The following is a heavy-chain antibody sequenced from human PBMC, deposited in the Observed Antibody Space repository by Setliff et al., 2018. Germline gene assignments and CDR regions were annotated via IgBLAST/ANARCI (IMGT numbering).Heavy chain of an antibody. CDR1: NGSISSGNYF. Sequence: SETLSLTCTVSNGSISSGNYFWGWIRQPPGKGLEWMGSIFYTGSTYYSPSLKSRVTMSIDTSKNQFSLNLNSVTAADTAVYYCASGLEFDYWGPGSLVTVSS. V-gene: IGHV4-39*01. J-gene: IGHJ4*01. CDR2: IFYTGST. CDR3: ASGLEFDY. D-gene: IGHD1-1*01.